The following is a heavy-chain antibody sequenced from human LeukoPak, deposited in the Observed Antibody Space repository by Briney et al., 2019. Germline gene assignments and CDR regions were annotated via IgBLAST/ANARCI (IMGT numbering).Heavy chain of an antibody. J-gene: IGHJ4*02. V-gene: IGHV4-59*01. CDR2: ISYXXTX. Sequence: PSETLSLTCIVSGGXISGYYWXWXXXPPGXXXXXXXHISYXXTXXYXXSLKSRITISVDTSKNQFSLKLSSVTAADTAVYYCARGGPRRDGYNLDYWGQGTLVTVSS. D-gene: IGHD5-24*01. CDR1: GGXISGYY. CDR3: ARGGPRRDGYNLDY.